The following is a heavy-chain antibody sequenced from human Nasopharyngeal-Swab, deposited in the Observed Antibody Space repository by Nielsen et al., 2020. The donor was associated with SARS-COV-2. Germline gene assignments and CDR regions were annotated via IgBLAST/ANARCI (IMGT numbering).Heavy chain of an antibody. J-gene: IGHJ6*02. Sequence: GESLKISCAASGFTFSSYEMNWVRQAPGKGLEWVSYISSSSSYIYYADSVKGRFTISRDNAKNSLYLQMNSLRAEDTAVYYCARYIIAARPLYYYYGMDVWGQGTTVTVSS. V-gene: IGHV3-21*05. CDR1: GFTFSSYE. CDR3: ARYIIAARPLYYYYGMDV. D-gene: IGHD6-6*01. CDR2: ISSSSSYI.